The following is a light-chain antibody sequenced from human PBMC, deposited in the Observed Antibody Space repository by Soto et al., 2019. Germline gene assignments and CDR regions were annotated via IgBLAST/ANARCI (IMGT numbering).Light chain of an antibody. J-gene: IGKJ1*01. Sequence: EIVLTQSPGTLSLSPGERATLSCRASQSVSSRHLAWYQQKPGQAPRLLIYGASSRATGIPDRFSGSGSGTDFTLPISRLEPEDFAMYYCQQYCTSPETFGQGTKVEIK. CDR3: QQYCTSPET. V-gene: IGKV3-20*01. CDR2: GAS. CDR1: QSVSSRH.